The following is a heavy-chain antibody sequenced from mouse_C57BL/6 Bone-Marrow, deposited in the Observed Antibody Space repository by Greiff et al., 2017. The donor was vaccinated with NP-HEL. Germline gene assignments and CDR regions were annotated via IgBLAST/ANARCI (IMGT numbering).Heavy chain of an antibody. J-gene: IGHJ2*01. V-gene: IGHV5-12*01. CDR3: ARENDYDEDYFDY. Sequence: EVKLVESGGGLVQPGGSLKLSCAASGFTFSDYYMYWVRQTPEKRLEWVAYISNGGGSTYYPDTVKGRFTISRDNAKNTLYLQMSRLKSEDTAMYYCARENDYDEDYFDYWGQGTTLTVSS. D-gene: IGHD2-4*01. CDR1: GFTFSDYY. CDR2: ISNGGGST.